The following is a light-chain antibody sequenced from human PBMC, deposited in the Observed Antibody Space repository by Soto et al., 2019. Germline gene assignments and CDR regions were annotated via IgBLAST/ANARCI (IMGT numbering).Light chain of an antibody. CDR2: KND. V-gene: IGLV1-47*01. CDR1: TSNIGAGYD. CDR3: STWDDGLSGVR. J-gene: IGLJ2*01. Sequence: QSVLTQPPSVSGAPGQRVTISCTGSTSNIGAGYDVHWYQQLPGAAPRLLIYKNDQRPSGVPDRISGSKSGTSASLAISGLRSEDEGDYYCSTWDDGLSGVRFGGGTKVTVL.